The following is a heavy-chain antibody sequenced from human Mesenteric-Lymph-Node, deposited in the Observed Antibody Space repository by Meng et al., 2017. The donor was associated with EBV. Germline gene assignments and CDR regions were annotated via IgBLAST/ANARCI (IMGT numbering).Heavy chain of an antibody. Sequence: QVPLPEWGAGLLKPSESLSLTCAVYGGSFSDYYWTWIRQPPGKGLEWIGEVSHGRSTIYNPSLESRVTISVDMSKNQFSLKVTSVTAADTAVYYYATVGTYASNIDPWGQGTLVTVSS. D-gene: IGHD3-16*01. CDR1: GGSFSDYY. CDR2: VSHGRST. CDR3: ATVGTYASNIDP. V-gene: IGHV4-34*01. J-gene: IGHJ5*02.